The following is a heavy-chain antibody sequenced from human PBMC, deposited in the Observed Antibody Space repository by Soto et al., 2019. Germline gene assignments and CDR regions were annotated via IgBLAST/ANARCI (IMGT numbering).Heavy chain of an antibody. CDR2: ISYEGSNQ. J-gene: IGHJ6*02. CDR3: ARSPSYYGIAV. CDR1: GFTLRRYA. V-gene: IGHV3-30*04. Sequence: QVQLVESGGGVVQPGRSLRLSCAASGFTLRRYAMHLLRQAPGKGLEWVAVISYEGSNQYYADSVKGRFTLTSDNSKKTVDLQMNSLRADDTAVYYCARSPSYYGIAVWGQGTTVTVSS.